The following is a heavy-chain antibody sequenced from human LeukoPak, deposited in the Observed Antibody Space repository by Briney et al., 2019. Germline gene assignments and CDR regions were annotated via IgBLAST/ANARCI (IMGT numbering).Heavy chain of an antibody. Sequence: GEPLKISCKGSGYSFTSYWIGWVRQIPGKGLEWMWIIYPGDSDTRYSPSFEGHVTISADTSITTAYLQWSSLQASDPAMYYCARAHGTGSYYNPLPEYYMDVWGKGTTVTVSS. D-gene: IGHD3-10*01. CDR1: GYSFTSYW. CDR3: ARAHGTGSYYNPLPEYYMDV. CDR2: IYPGDSDT. J-gene: IGHJ6*03. V-gene: IGHV5-51*01.